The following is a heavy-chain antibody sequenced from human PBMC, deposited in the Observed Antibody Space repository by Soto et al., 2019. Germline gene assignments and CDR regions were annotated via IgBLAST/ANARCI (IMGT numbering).Heavy chain of an antibody. CDR3: ATGTPTRNYYYYMDV. V-gene: IGHV4-59*04. CDR1: GGSISSYY. D-gene: IGHD4-17*01. J-gene: IGHJ6*03. Sequence: PSETLSLTCTVSGGSISSYYWSWIRQPPGKGLEWIGYIYYSGSTYYNPSLKSRVTISVDTSKNQFSLKLSSVTAADTAVYYCATGTPTRNYYYYMDVWGKGTTVTVSS. CDR2: IYYSGST.